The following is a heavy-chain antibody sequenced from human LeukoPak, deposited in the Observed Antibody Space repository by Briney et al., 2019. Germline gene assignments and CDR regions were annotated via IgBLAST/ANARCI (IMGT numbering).Heavy chain of an antibody. J-gene: IGHJ1*01. V-gene: IGHV4-59*01. D-gene: IGHD6-19*01. CDR3: ASSYSLAVAGTTH. CDR2: IYYSGST. CDR1: GDSISSYY. Sequence: SETLSLTCTVSGDSISSYYWSWIRQPPGKGLDWIGYIYYSGSTNYNPSLKSRVTISMDTSKNQFSLNLSSVTAADTAVYYCASSYSLAVAGTTHWGQGTLVTVTS.